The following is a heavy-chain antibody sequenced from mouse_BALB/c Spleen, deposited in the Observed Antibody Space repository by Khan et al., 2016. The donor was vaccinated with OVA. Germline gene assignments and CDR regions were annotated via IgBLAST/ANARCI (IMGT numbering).Heavy chain of an antibody. Sequence: EVQLVESGGDLVKPGGSLKLSCAASGFTFSTYGMSWVRQTPDKRLEWVATISTGGTYTYYPDSVKGRFTISRDNAKNTLYLQLSSLKSEDTAIYYCASLAYYYNSEGFAYWGPGTLVTVSA. J-gene: IGHJ3*01. CDR2: ISTGGTYT. V-gene: IGHV5-6*01. CDR3: ASLAYYYNSEGFAY. D-gene: IGHD1-1*01. CDR1: GFTFSTYG.